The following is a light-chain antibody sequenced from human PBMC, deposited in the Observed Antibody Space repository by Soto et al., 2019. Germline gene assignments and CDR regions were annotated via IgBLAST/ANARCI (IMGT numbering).Light chain of an antibody. CDR1: SSDVGGYKY. CDR3: SSYTSSSTLV. J-gene: IGLJ2*01. Sequence: QSALTQSASVSGSPGQSITISCTGTSSDVGGYKYVSWYQQHPGKVPKMMIYEVSNRPSGVSNRFSGSKSGNTASLTISGLQAEDEADYYCSSYTSSSTLVFGGGTQLTVL. CDR2: EVS. V-gene: IGLV2-14*01.